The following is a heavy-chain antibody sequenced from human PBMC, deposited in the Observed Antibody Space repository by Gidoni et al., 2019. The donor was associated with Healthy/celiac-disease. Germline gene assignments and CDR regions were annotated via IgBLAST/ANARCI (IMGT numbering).Heavy chain of an antibody. CDR3: ARGRIAAAGLYYYYGMDV. CDR2: IIPIFGTA. Sequence: QVQLVQSGAEVKKPGSSVKVSCKDSGGTFSSYAISWVRQAPGQGLEWMGGIIPIFGTANYAQKFQGRVTITADESTSTAYMELSSLRSEDTAVYYCARGRIAAAGLYYYYGMDVWGQGTTVTVSS. V-gene: IGHV1-69*12. CDR1: GGTFSSYA. D-gene: IGHD6-13*01. J-gene: IGHJ6*02.